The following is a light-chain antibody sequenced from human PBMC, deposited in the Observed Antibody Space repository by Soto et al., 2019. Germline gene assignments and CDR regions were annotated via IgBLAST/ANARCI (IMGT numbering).Light chain of an antibody. Sequence: AIRMTQSPSSLSASTGDRVTITCRASQGISSYLAWYQQKPGKAPKLLIYAASTLQSGVPSRFGGSGSGTDFTLTISCLQSEDFATYYCQQYYSYPRTFGQGTKVDIK. CDR1: QGISSY. V-gene: IGKV1-8*01. CDR3: QQYYSYPRT. CDR2: AAS. J-gene: IGKJ1*01.